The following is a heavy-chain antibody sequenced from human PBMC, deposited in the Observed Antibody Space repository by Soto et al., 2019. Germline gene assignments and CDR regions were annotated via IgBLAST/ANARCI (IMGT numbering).Heavy chain of an antibody. J-gene: IGHJ4*02. D-gene: IGHD2-2*01. CDR2: ITGSGGTT. V-gene: IGHV3-23*01. CDR3: AKRSSSSRHFDY. CDR1: GFTFSSYA. Sequence: EVQLLESGGGFVQPGGSLRLSCAASGFTFSSYAMSWVRQAPGKGLEWVSAITGSGGTTYYADSVKGRFTISRDNSKNTLYLQMTSLRAEDTAVYYCAKRSSSSRHFDYWGQGTLVTVSS.